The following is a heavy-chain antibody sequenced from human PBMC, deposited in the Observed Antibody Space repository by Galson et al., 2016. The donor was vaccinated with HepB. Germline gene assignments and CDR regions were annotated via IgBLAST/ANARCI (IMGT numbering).Heavy chain of an antibody. Sequence: SLRLSCAASGFAFGTYGMHWVRQTPGKGLEWVAGIYHGGNDKFYGNSVKGRFTISRDNSESKVFLQMSSLRPEDTAVYHCARFPYPFSHGGVVDYWGQGTLVTVAS. D-gene: IGHD3-16*01. J-gene: IGHJ4*02. CDR2: IYHGGNDK. CDR3: ARFPYPFSHGGVVDY. CDR1: GFAFGTYG. V-gene: IGHV3-33*01.